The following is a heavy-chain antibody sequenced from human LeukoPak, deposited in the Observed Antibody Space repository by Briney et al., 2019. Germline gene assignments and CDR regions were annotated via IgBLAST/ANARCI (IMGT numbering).Heavy chain of an antibody. Sequence: RTGGSLRLSCAASGFSFSDYSMTWVRRAPGEGLEWVLSISGSGDITFDADSVKGRLTVSRDNSRNRLYLEMSSLRADDTAVYYCAKDRGYDFSYGLDVWGQGTTVTVSS. CDR2: ISGSGDIT. V-gene: IGHV3-23*01. CDR3: AKDRGYDFSYGLDV. J-gene: IGHJ6*02. D-gene: IGHD5-12*01. CDR1: GFSFSDYS.